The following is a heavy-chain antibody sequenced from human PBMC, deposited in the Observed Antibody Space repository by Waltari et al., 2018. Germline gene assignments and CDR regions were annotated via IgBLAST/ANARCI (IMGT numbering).Heavy chain of an antibody. CDR1: GYTFSNYG. D-gene: IGHD5-18*01. V-gene: IGHV1-18*01. Sequence: VQLVQLGTEVKKPGASVKVSCKASGYTFSNYGISRVRQAPGQGLEWMGRVSAYNGDTKYAQKIQDRVSMTTDTSTSTAYMELRSLRSDDTAVYYCARGAPGIPPPIFDYWGQGTLVTVSS. CDR3: ARGAPGIPPPIFDY. CDR2: VSAYNGDT. J-gene: IGHJ4*02.